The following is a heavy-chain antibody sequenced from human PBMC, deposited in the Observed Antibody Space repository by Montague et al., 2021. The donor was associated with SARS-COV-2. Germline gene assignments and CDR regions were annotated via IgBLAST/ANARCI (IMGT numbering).Heavy chain of an antibody. CDR1: GFSLNTSGEG. V-gene: IGHV2-5*02. D-gene: IGHD4-17*01. Sequence: PALGKPTQTLTLTCTLSGFSLNTSGEGVGWVRQPPGKALEWLALIYWDDDKRYSPSLKSRSTISKDTTKNEVVLTVANMDPVDTATYYCARYGDYGSWFDPWGQGTLVTGSS. CDR3: ARYGDYGSWFDP. CDR2: IYWDDDK. J-gene: IGHJ5*02.